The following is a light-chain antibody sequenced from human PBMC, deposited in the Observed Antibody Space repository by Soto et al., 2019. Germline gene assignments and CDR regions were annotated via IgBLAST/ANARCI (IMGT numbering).Light chain of an antibody. CDR3: CSYAGSSLWV. Sequence: QSALTQPRSVSGSPGQSVTISCTGTSGDVGGHNLVSWYQQHPGKAPKLVIYDVSKWPSGVPDRFFGSKSGNTASLTISGLQAEDEADYYCCSYAGSSLWVFGGGTKLTVL. CDR2: DVS. J-gene: IGLJ3*02. V-gene: IGLV2-11*01. CDR1: SGDVGGHNL.